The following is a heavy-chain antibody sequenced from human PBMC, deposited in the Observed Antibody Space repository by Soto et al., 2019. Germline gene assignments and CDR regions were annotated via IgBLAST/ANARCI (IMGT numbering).Heavy chain of an antibody. CDR3: AREGDSGYDFDY. J-gene: IGHJ4*02. CDR1: GYTFTSYA. CDR2: IKGGSDNT. Sequence: QVQLVQSGAEVKKPGASVKVSCKASGYTFTSYAMHWVRQTPGQRLEWMGWIKGGSDNTKYSEKFQGRVTITRDTSASTAYMELSSLTSEDTSVYYCAREGDSGYDFDYWGQGTLVNVSS. V-gene: IGHV1-3*01. D-gene: IGHD5-12*01.